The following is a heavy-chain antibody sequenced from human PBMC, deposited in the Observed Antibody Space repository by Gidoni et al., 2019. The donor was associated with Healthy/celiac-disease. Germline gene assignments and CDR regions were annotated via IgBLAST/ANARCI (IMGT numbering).Heavy chain of an antibody. CDR1: GYTFTSYY. V-gene: IGHV1-46*01. Sequence: QVQLVQSGAEVKKPGASVKVSCKASGYTFTSYYMHWVRQAPGQGLEWMGIINPSGGSTSYAQKFQGRVTMTRDTSTSTVYMELSSLRSEDTAVYYCARSIGGHYYDSSGADAFDIWGQGTMVTVSS. CDR2: INPSGGST. J-gene: IGHJ3*02. D-gene: IGHD3-22*01. CDR3: ARSIGGHYYDSSGADAFDI.